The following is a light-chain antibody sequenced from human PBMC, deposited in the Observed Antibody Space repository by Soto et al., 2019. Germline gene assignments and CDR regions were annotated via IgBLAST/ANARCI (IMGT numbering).Light chain of an antibody. CDR1: QSVSSN. V-gene: IGKV3-15*01. CDR2: GAS. CDR3: QQYNNWPAWT. J-gene: IGKJ1*01. Sequence: EKVMTQSPATLSLSPGERATLSCRASQSVSSNLAWYQQKPGQAHRLLIYGASTRATGIPARFSGSGSGTEFTLTISSLQSEDFAVYYCQQYNNWPAWTFGQGTKVEIK.